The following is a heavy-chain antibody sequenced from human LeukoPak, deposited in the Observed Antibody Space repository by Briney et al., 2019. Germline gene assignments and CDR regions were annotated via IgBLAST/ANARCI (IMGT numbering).Heavy chain of an antibody. V-gene: IGHV4-59*01. D-gene: IGHD3-22*01. Sequence: SETLSLTCTVSGGSISGYYWSWIRQPPGKGLELIGYMYSTGITDYNPSLTSRVTISVDTSKNQFSLKLSSVTAADTAVYYCARFIGSSGHYDYWGHGTLVTVSS. CDR2: MYSTGIT. CDR1: GGSISGYY. J-gene: IGHJ4*01. CDR3: ARFIGSSGHYDY.